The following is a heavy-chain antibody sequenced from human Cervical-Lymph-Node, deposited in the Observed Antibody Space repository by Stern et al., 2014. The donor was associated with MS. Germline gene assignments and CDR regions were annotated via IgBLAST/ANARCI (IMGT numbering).Heavy chain of an antibody. J-gene: IGHJ4*02. V-gene: IGHV3-33*01. D-gene: IGHD6-13*01. CDR2: SWSDGTKE. CDR1: GFTFRGYG. Sequence: VQLVESGGGAVQPGRSLRLSCATSGFTFRGYGMYWVRQAPGKGLEWGAISWSDGTKEDYADSVKGRFTISRDNSKNTLYLQMTSLRAEDTSVYYCARDDRTSWYGGMPHWGQGTLVTVSS. CDR3: ARDDRTSWYGGMPH.